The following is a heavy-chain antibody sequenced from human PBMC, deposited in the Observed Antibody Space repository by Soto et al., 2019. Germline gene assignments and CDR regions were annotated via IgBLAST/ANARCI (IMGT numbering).Heavy chain of an antibody. V-gene: IGHV1-18*01. CDR2: ISAYNGNT. D-gene: IGHD3-22*01. J-gene: IGHJ6*02. CDR1: GYTFTSYG. CDR3: ARGRYDSSGYDYYGMDV. Sequence: ASVKVSCKASGYTFTSYGISWVRQAPGQGLEWMGWISAYNGNTNYAQKLQGRVTMTTDTSTSTAYMELRSLRSDDTAVYYCARGRYDSSGYDYYGMDVWGQGTTVTVSS.